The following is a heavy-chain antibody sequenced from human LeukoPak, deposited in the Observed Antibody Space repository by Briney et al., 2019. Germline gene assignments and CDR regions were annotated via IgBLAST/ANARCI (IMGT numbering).Heavy chain of an antibody. CDR1: GVTVSSNY. CDR3: ARGPSIAARYDAFDI. V-gene: IGHV3-48*03. D-gene: IGHD6-6*01. J-gene: IGHJ3*02. Sequence: GGSLRLSCAASGVTVSSNYMNWVRQAPGKGLELVSYISSSGNTISYADSVKGRFTISRDNAKNSLYLQVISLRAEDTAVYYCARGPSIAARYDAFDIWGQGTMVTVSS. CDR2: ISSSGNTI.